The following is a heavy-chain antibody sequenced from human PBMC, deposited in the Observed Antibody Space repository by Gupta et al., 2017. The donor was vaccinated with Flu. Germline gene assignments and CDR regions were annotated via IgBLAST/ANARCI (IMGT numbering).Heavy chain of an antibody. V-gene: IGHV4-59*01. CDR2: IYYSGST. Sequence: QVQLQESGPGLVKPSETLSLTCTVSGGSISSYYWSWIRQPPGKGLEWIGYIYYSGSTNYNPSLKSRVTISVDTSKNQFSLKLSSVTAADTAVYYCARAGVAVADYWYFDLWGRGTLVTVSS. CDR1: GGSISSYY. J-gene: IGHJ2*01. D-gene: IGHD6-19*01. CDR3: ARAGVAVADYWYFDL.